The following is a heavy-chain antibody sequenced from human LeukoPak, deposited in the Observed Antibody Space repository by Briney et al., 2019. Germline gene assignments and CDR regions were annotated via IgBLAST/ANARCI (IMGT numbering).Heavy chain of an antibody. D-gene: IGHD1-26*01. V-gene: IGHV3-74*01. J-gene: IGHJ4*02. CDR1: GFTFSSYW. CDR2: ISTDGSST. CDR3: AKVPSGSYY. Sequence: GGSLRLSCAASGFTFSSYWMHWVRQAPGKGLVWVSRISTDGSSTSYADFVKGRFTISRDNAKNTLYLQMNSLRAEDTAVYYCAKVPSGSYYWGQGTLVTVSS.